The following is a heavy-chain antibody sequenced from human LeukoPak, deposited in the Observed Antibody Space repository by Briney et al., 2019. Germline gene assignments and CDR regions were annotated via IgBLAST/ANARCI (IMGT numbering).Heavy chain of an antibody. J-gene: IGHJ4*02. V-gene: IGHV1-2*02. D-gene: IGHD6-19*01. CDR1: GYTFTSYG. CDR3: ARESIESSGWKGIDY. CDR2: INPNSGGT. Sequence: ASVKVSCKASGYTFTSYGISWVRQAPGQGLEWMGWINPNSGGTNYAQKFQGRVTMTRDTSISTAYMELSRLRSDDTAVYYCARESIESSGWKGIDYWGQGTLVTVSS.